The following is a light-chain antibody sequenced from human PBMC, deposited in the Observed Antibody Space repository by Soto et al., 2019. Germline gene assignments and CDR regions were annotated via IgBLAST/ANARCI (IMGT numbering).Light chain of an antibody. CDR2: EGS. Sequence: QSALTQPASVSGSPGQSITISCTGTSSDVGSYNLVSWYQQHPGKAPKLMIYEGSKRPSGVSNRCSGSKSGNTASLTISGLQAADEADYYCCSYAGSSTLVFGGGTKLTVL. J-gene: IGLJ2*01. V-gene: IGLV2-23*01. CDR1: SSDVGSYNL. CDR3: CSYAGSSTLV.